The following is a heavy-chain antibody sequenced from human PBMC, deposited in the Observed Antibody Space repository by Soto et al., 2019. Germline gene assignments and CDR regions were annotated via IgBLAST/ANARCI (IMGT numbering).Heavy chain of an antibody. J-gene: IGHJ5*01. Sequence: ASVKVSCKASGYTFTGYYMHRVRQAPGQGLEWMGWINPNSGGTNYAQKFQGRVTMTRDTSISTAYMELSRLRSDDTAVYYCARDRSRYSSSWYDSWGQGTLVTVSS. D-gene: IGHD6-13*01. CDR1: GYTFTGYY. V-gene: IGHV1-2*02. CDR3: ARDRSRYSSSWYDS. CDR2: INPNSGGT.